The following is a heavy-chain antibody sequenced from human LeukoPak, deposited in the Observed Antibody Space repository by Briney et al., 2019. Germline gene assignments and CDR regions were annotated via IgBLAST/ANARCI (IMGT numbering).Heavy chain of an antibody. CDR2: IYTSGST. Sequence: SETLSLTCTVSGGSISSYYWSWIRQPAGKGLEWIGRIYTSGSTNYNPSLKSRVTMSVDTSKNQFSLKLSSVTAADTAVYYCARDLFFGGYTGYFDYWGQGTLVTVSS. J-gene: IGHJ4*02. D-gene: IGHD5-12*01. V-gene: IGHV4-4*07. CDR3: ARDLFFGGYTGYFDY. CDR1: GGSISSYY.